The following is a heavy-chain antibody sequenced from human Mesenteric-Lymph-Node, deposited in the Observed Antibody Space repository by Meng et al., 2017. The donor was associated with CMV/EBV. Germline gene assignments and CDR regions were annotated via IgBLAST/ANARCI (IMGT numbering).Heavy chain of an antibody. CDR3: ARQSWDDRYGMDV. CDR2: IFPGVSDP. Sequence: GGSLRLSCKVSGYVFSSYWIVWVRQMPGRGLEWMGIIFPGVSDPRYRPSFEGQFTISADKSKDTAYLQWNSLKASETAIYYCARQSWDDRYGMDVWGQGTTVTVSS. CDR1: GYVFSSYW. J-gene: IGHJ6*02. D-gene: IGHD1-1*01. V-gene: IGHV5-51*01.